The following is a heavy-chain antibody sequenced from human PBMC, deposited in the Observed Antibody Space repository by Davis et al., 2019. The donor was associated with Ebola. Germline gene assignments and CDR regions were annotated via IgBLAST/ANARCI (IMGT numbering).Heavy chain of an antibody. V-gene: IGHV1-18*01. J-gene: IGHJ2*01. CDR3: ARSELRFLPRYFDL. CDR1: GYTFSRYG. Sequence: ASVKVSCKASGYTFSRYGISWVRQAPGQELEWMGWIYDDKGNTNYAQKFQGRVTMTTDTSTNTAYMELRSLRSDDTAVYYCARSELRFLPRYFDLWGRGSLVTVSS. CDR2: IYDDKGNT. D-gene: IGHD3-3*01.